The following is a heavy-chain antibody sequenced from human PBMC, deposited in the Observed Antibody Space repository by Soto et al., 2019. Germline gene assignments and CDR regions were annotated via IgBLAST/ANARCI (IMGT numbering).Heavy chain of an antibody. CDR2: IYYSGST. Sequence: SETLSLTCTVSGGSISSYYWSWIRQPPGKGLEWIGYIYYSGSTNYNPSLKSRVTISVDTSKNQFSLKLSSVTAADTAVYYCARHVQYPVGMKREPYYFDYWGQGTLVTVSS. V-gene: IGHV4-59*08. CDR3: ARHVQYPVGMKREPYYFDY. J-gene: IGHJ4*02. CDR1: GGSISSYY. D-gene: IGHD2-2*01.